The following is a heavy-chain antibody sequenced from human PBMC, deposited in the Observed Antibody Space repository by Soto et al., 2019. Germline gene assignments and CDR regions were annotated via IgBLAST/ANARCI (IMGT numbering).Heavy chain of an antibody. CDR1: GGSISSYY. CDR2: INYSGST. Sequence: QVQLQESGPGLVKPSETLSLTCTVSGGSISSYYWSWIRQPPGKGLEWIGYINYSGSTNHSPSLESRVTTSVDAAKHQFSLKLSSVTAADTAVYCCARVWTFHGYFDLWGRGTLVTVSS. J-gene: IGHJ2*01. D-gene: IGHD1-1*01. V-gene: IGHV4-59*01. CDR3: ARVWTFHGYFDL.